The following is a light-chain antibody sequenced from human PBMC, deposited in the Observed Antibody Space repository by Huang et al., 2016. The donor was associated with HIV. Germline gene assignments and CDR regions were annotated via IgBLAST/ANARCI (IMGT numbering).Light chain of an antibody. CDR2: GAS. J-gene: IGKJ1*01. CDR3: QQYNTSPRT. CDR1: QSVFKN. V-gene: IGKV3-15*01. Sequence: ENLMTQSPSTLSVSPGESATLSGRASQSVFKNLAWYQQKPGKAPKILTYGASTRAAGIPARFRGSGSGTDFTLTISSLQSEDFAVYYCQQYNTSPRTFGQGTKVEV.